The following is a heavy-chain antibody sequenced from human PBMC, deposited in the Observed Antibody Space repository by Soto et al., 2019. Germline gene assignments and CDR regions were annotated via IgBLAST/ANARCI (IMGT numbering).Heavy chain of an antibody. V-gene: IGHV3-23*01. CDR3: AKDKFYYDSSGYYSALGY. J-gene: IGHJ4*02. CDR1: GFTFSIYV. D-gene: IGHD3-22*01. CDR2: ISGSGGST. Sequence: PGGSLRLSCAASGFTFSIYVMSLVRQAPGKGLEWVSAISGSGGSTYYADSVKGRFTISRDNSKNTLYLQMNSLRAEDTAVYYCAKDKFYYDSSGYYSALGYWGQGTLVTVSS.